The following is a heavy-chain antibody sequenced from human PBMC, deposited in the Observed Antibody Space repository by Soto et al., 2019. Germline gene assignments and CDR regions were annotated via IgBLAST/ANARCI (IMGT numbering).Heavy chain of an antibody. D-gene: IGHD3-22*01. Sequence: ASVKVSCKASGYTFTNNDVSWVRQATGQGLEWMGWMNPGSGDTGYAQKFQGRVTMTRDISIATAYMELNSLTSEDTAVYYCAGSITMIVVVMPPDYWGQGTLVTVSS. V-gene: IGHV1-8*02. CDR3: AGSITMIVVVMPPDY. CDR1: GYTFTNND. CDR2: MNPGSGDT. J-gene: IGHJ4*02.